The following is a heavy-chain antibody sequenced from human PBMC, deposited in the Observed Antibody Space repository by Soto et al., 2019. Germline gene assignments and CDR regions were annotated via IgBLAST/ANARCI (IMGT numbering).Heavy chain of an antibody. Sequence: ASVKVSCKASGYTFTSYDINWVRQATGQGLEWMGWMNPNSGNTGYAQKFQGRVTMTRNTSISTAYMELSRLRSDDTAVYYCARGYSSGWYFAFDIWGQGTMVTVSS. D-gene: IGHD6-19*01. V-gene: IGHV1-8*01. CDR3: ARGYSSGWYFAFDI. J-gene: IGHJ3*02. CDR1: GYTFTSYD. CDR2: MNPNSGNT.